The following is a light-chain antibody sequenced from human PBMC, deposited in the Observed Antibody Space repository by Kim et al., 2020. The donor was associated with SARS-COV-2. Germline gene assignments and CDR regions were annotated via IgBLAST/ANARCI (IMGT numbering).Light chain of an antibody. CDR2: DTS. Sequence: EIVMTQSAATLSVSPGERATLSCRASQSITSDLAWYQHKPGQAPRLLMYDTSTRATGIPARFSGSGSGTEFTLTISSLQSEDFAVYYCQQYNRWQLTFGGGTKVDIK. CDR3: QQYNRWQLT. J-gene: IGKJ4*01. CDR1: QSITSD. V-gene: IGKV3-15*01.